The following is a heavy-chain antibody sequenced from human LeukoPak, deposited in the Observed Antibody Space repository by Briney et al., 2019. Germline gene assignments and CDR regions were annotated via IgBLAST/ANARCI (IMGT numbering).Heavy chain of an antibody. D-gene: IGHD7-27*01. CDR1: GFTFSSYA. J-gene: IGHJ4*02. CDR3: ATTADYWGSYG. CDR2: ISGSGGST. Sequence: GGSLRLSCAASGFTFSSYAMSWVRQAPGKGLEWVSGISGSGGSTYYADSVKGRFTISRNNSKNTLYLQMNSLRAEDTAVYYCATTADYWGSYGWGQGTLVTVSS. V-gene: IGHV3-23*01.